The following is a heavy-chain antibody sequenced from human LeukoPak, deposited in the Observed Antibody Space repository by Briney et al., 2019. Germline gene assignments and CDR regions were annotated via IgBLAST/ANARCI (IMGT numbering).Heavy chain of an antibody. CDR3: ARSDYGVFVYYFDY. V-gene: IGHV4-59*01. Sequence: SETLSLTCTVSGGSISSYYWSWIRQPPGKGLEWIGHIYYGGSTNYNPSLKSRVTISVDTSKNQFSLKLSSVTAADTAVYYCARSDYGVFVYYFDYWGQGTLVTVSS. D-gene: IGHD4-17*01. CDR1: GGSISSYY. J-gene: IGHJ4*02. CDR2: IYYGGST.